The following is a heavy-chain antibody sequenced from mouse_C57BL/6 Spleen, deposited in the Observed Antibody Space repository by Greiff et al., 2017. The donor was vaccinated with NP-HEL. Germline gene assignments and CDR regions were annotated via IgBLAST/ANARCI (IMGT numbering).Heavy chain of an antibody. CDR1: GFTFSDYG. V-gene: IGHV5-17*01. D-gene: IGHD3-1*01. J-gene: IGHJ2*01. CDR3: ARRAGRKDYFDY. Sequence: VQLKESGGGLVKPGGSLKLSCAASGFTFSDYGMHWVRQAPEKGLEWVAYISSGSSTIYYADTVKGRFTISKDNAKNNLFLQMTSLRSEDTAMYYCARRAGRKDYFDYWGQGTTLTVSS. CDR2: ISSGSSTI.